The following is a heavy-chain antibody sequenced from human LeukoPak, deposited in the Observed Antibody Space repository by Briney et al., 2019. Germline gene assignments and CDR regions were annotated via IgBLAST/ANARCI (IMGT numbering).Heavy chain of an antibody. CDR1: RGTFSSYA. V-gene: IGHV1-69*13. J-gene: IGHJ3*02. Sequence: SVKVSCKASRGTFSSYAISWVRQAPGQGLEWMGGIIPIFGTANYAQKFQGRVTITADESTSTAYMELSSLRSEDTAVYYCARGVVVPAAHFDAFDIWGQGTMVTVSS. D-gene: IGHD2-2*01. CDR2: IIPIFGTA. CDR3: ARGVVVPAAHFDAFDI.